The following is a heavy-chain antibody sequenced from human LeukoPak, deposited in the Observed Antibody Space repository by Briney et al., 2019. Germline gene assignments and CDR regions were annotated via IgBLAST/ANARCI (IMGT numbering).Heavy chain of an antibody. D-gene: IGHD5-18*01. J-gene: IGHJ4*02. CDR3: VREARGYHYTYFDY. Sequence: QSGGSLRLSCTASGFTLGSHDMHWVRQTTGEGLEWVAAIASGFQIFYAGSVKGRFTVSREDAKNSLYLQMNSLRAGDTAVYYCVREARGYHYTYFDYWGQGTLVTVSS. CDR1: GFTLGSHD. V-gene: IGHV3-13*01. CDR2: IASGFQI.